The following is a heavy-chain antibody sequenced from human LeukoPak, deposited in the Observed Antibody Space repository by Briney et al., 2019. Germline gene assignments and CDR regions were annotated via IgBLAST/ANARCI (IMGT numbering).Heavy chain of an antibody. CDR3: ARQGSYGSLGY. D-gene: IGHD5-18*01. CDR1: GVSITSSDYH. CDR2: IYYSGST. Sequence: SETLSLTCTVSGVSITSSDYHWGWIRQPPGKGLEWIGSIYYSGSTYYNPSLKSRVTISVDTSKNQFSLKLSSVTAADTAVYYCARQGSYGSLGYWGQGTLVTVSS. V-gene: IGHV4-39*01. J-gene: IGHJ4*02.